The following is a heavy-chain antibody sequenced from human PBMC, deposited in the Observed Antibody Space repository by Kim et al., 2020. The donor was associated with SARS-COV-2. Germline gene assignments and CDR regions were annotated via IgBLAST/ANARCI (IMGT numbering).Heavy chain of an antibody. D-gene: IGHD3-16*01. CDR2: INPNNGFT. CDR1: GYTFTGYY. J-gene: IGHJ4*02. Sequence: ASVKVSCKGSGYTFTGYYMHWVRQAPGQGLEWMGRINPNNGFTDYAQKFQGRVTMTRDTSISTAYMELSRLGSDDTAVYFCARNGGYSKTDYWGQGTLVTVPS. V-gene: IGHV1-2*06. CDR3: ARNGGYSKTDY.